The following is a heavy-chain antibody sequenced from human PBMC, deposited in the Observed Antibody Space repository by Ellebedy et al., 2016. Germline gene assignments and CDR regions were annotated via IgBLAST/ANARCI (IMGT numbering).Heavy chain of an antibody. D-gene: IGHD5-18*01. CDR1: GSSISSGGYY. J-gene: IGHJ6*02. CDR2: IYYSGST. V-gene: IGHV4-31*03. Sequence: SETLSLTCTVSGSSISSGGYYWSWIRQHPGKGLEWIGYIYYSGSTYYNPSLKSRVTISVDTSKNQFSLKLSSVTAADTAVYYCASGKRGYSYDGMDVWGQGTTVTVSS. CDR3: ASGKRGYSYDGMDV.